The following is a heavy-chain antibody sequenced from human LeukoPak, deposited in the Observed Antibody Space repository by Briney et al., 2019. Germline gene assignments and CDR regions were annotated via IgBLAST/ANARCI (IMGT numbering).Heavy chain of an antibody. CDR3: AKGRWFGELLGNWFDP. J-gene: IGHJ5*02. V-gene: IGHV3-23*01. D-gene: IGHD3-10*01. CDR2: ISGSGGST. CDR1: GFTFSSYA. Sequence: GGSLRLSCAASGFTFSSYAMSWVRQAPGEGLEWVSAISGSGGSTYYADSVKGRFTISGDNSKNTLYLQMNSLRAEDTAVYYCAKGRWFGELLGNWFDPWGQGTLVTVSS.